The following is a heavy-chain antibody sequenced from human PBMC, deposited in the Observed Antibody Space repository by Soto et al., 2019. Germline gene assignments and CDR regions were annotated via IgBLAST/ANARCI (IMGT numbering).Heavy chain of an antibody. CDR3: ARGGTSMIVVGAFDD. V-gene: IGHV3-7*01. CDR1: GFAFSNYG. J-gene: IGHJ4*02. D-gene: IGHD3-22*01. CDR2: IKQDGSEK. Sequence: EVQLVESGGGLVQPGGSLRLSCAASGFAFSNYGMSWVRQAPGKGLEWVATIKQDGSEKYYVDSVKGRFTISRDKAKNSLDLQMTNLRADDTAVYHCARGGTSMIVVGAFDDWGQGTLVTVSS.